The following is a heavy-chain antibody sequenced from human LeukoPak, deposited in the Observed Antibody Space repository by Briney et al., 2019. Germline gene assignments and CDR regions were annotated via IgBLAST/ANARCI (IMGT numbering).Heavy chain of an antibody. V-gene: IGHV4-59*01. Sequence: SETLSLTCTVSGXSISTSYGYWIRQPPGKGLEWIGYIHYSGDINYNPSLKSRVTISAYTSKNQLSLKLSSVTAADTAVYYCARVGCSGGSCYPDYWGQGTLVTVSS. CDR2: IHYSGDI. CDR3: ARVGCSGGSCYPDY. J-gene: IGHJ4*02. D-gene: IGHD2-15*01. CDR1: GXSISTSY.